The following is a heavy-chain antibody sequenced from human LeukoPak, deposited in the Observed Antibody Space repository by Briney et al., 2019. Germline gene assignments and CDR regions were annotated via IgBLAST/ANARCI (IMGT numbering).Heavy chain of an antibody. CDR3: ARTARIAATVGDYFDY. V-gene: IGHV1-3*01. CDR1: GYTFTSHA. Sequence: VASVKVSCKASGYTFTSHAIHWVRQAPGQRPEWMGWINAGSGDTKCSQNLEGRVTITRDTSASTAYMELSSLKSEDTAVYYCARTARIAATVGDYFDYWGQGTLVTVSS. D-gene: IGHD6-13*01. CDR2: INAGSGDT. J-gene: IGHJ4*02.